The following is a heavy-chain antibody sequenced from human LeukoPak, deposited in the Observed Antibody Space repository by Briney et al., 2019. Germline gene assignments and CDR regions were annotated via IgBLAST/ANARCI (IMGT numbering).Heavy chain of an antibody. Sequence: GGSLRLSCAASGFTFSSYSMNWVRQAPGKGLEWVSGISWNSGSIGYADSVKGRFTISRDNAKNSLYLQMNSLRAEDMALYYCAKDTSTYYYGSGLDYWGQGTLVTVSS. CDR1: GFTFSSYS. V-gene: IGHV3-9*03. CDR2: ISWNSGSI. J-gene: IGHJ4*02. D-gene: IGHD3-10*01. CDR3: AKDTSTYYYGSGLDY.